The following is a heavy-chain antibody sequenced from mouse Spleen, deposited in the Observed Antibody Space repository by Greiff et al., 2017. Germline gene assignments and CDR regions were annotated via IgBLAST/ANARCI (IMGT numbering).Heavy chain of an antibody. Sequence: LVESGPELVKPGASVKLSCKASGYTFTSYDINWVKQRPGQGLEWIGWIYPRDGSTKYNEKFKGKATLTVDTSSSTAYMELHSLTSEDSAVYFCAREWDVDYWGQGTTLTVSS. D-gene: IGHD4-1*01. V-gene: IGHV1-85*01. CDR1: GYTFTSYD. J-gene: IGHJ2*01. CDR2: IYPRDGST. CDR3: AREWDVDY.